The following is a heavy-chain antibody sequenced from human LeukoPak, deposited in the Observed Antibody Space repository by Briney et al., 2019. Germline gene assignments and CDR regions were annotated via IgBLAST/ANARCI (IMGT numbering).Heavy chain of an antibody. CDR1: GFTFSSNY. V-gene: IGHV3-66*01. Sequence: PGGSLRLSCAASGFTFSSNYMSWVRQAPGKGLEWVSVIYSGGSTYYADSVKGRFTISRDNSKNTLYLQMNSLRAEDTAVYYCARDLFGVVKYGMDVWGQGTTVTVSS. J-gene: IGHJ6*02. CDR3: ARDLFGVVKYGMDV. D-gene: IGHD3-3*01. CDR2: IYSGGST.